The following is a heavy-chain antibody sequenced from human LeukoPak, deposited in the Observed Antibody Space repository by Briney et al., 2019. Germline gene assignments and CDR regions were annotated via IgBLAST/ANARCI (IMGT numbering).Heavy chain of an antibody. CDR2: INPNSGGT. J-gene: IGHJ6*02. Sequence: GASVKVSCKASGYTFTGYYMHWVRQAPGQGLEWMGWINPNSGGTNYAQKFQGRVTMTRDTSISTAYMELSRLRSDDTAVYYCARERKQWGGVGGDYYGMDVWGQGTTVTVSS. CDR3: ARERKQWGGVGGDYYGMDV. V-gene: IGHV1-2*02. D-gene: IGHD6-19*01. CDR1: GYTFTGYY.